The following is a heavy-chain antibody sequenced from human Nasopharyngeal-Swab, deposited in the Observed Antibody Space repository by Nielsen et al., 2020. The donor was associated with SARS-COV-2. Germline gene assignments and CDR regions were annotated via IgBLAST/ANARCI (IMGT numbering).Heavy chain of an antibody. V-gene: IGHV3-7*01. CDR3: ARDGYSYDFSSYYMDV. J-gene: IGHJ6*03. CDR1: GFTFSDYW. D-gene: IGHD5-18*01. CDR2: INQDGSEK. Sequence: LSLTCVVSGFTFSDYWMSWVRQAPGKGLEWVSHINQDGSEKYYVDSMKGRFTISRDNAKNSVYLQINSLRAEDTALYFCARDGYSYDFSSYYMDVWGKGTTVTVSS.